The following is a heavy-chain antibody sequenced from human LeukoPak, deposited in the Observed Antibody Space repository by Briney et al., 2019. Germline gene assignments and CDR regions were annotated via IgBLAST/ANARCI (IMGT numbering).Heavy chain of an antibody. CDR1: GGSISSGDYY. CDR2: IYYSGST. J-gene: IGHJ5*02. D-gene: IGHD3-3*01. V-gene: IGHV4-30-4*01. Sequence: SETLSLTCTVSGGSISSGDYYWSWIRQPPGKGLEWIGYIYYSGSTYYNPSLKSRVTISVDTSKNQFSLKLSSVTAADTAVYYCARTAYDFWSGYYDPWGQGTLATVSS. CDR3: ARTAYDFWSGYYDP.